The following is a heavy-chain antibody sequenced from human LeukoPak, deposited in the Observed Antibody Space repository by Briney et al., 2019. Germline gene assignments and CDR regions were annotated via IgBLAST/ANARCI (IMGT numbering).Heavy chain of an antibody. CDR1: GFTYSNYA. Sequence: GGSLRLSCEASGFTYSNYAKNWVRQAPGKGLEWVSAITGSGDYTYYVDSVKGRFTISRDNSKNTLYLQMNSLRAEDTAVYYCAKEGPYDFWSGYYTLYWYFDFWGRGTLVTVSS. CDR2: ITGSGDYT. V-gene: IGHV3-23*01. D-gene: IGHD3-3*01. CDR3: AKEGPYDFWSGYYTLYWYFDF. J-gene: IGHJ2*01.